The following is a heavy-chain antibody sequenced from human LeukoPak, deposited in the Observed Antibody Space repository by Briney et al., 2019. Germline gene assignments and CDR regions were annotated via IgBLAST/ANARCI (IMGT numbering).Heavy chain of an antibody. CDR1: GGSISSSDYY. V-gene: IGHV4-39*01. J-gene: IGHJ3*01. D-gene: IGHD1-26*01. CDR2: FLYTGRL. Sequence: SETLSLTCTVSGGSISSSDYYWAWLRQPPGKGLEWIGSFLYTGRLFYNPSLRSRVTISRDTSKNQFSLTLTSLTAADAAVYYCARPKYSGNYYDAFDLWGQGTPVTVSS. CDR3: ARPKYSGNYYDAFDL.